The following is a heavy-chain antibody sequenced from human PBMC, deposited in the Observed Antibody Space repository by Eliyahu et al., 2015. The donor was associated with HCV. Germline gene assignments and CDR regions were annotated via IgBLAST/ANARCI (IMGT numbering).Heavy chain of an antibody. V-gene: IGHV3-23*01. D-gene: IGHD3-16*02. J-gene: IGHJ5*02. CDR1: GFXFSXYA. CDR3: AKMKTAVELSFWNDWFDP. CDR2: ISGSGGST. Sequence: EVQLLESGGGFVQPGGSLRLSCAASGFXFSXYAXXWVRQAPGKGLEWVSAISGSGGSTYYADSVKGRFTISRDNSKNTLYLQMNSLRAEDTALYYCAKMKTAVELSFWNDWFDPWGQGTLVTVSS.